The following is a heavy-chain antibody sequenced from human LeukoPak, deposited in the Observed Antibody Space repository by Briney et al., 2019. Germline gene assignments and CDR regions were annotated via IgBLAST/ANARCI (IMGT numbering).Heavy chain of an antibody. CDR1: GGSFSGYY. V-gene: IGHV4-34*01. D-gene: IGHD6-13*01. CDR3: ASGLSSWYYYYYMDV. J-gene: IGHJ6*03. CDR2: INHSGST. Sequence: PSETLSLTCAVYGGSFSGYYWSWIRQPPGKGLEWIGEINHSGSTNYNPSLKSQVTISVDTSKNQFSLKLSSVTAADTAVYYCASGLSSWYYYYYMDVWGKGTTVTVSS.